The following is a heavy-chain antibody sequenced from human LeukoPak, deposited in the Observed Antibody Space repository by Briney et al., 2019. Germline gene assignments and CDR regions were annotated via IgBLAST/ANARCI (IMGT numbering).Heavy chain of an antibody. CDR2: IYYSGST. D-gene: IGHD6-19*01. CDR1: GGSISTSSYY. Sequence: SETLSLTCTVSGGSISTSSYYWGWIRQPPGKGLECIGNIYYSGSTNYNPSLKSRVTISVDTSKNQFSLKLSSVTAADTAVYYCARVLAVAGMKRLYYFDYWGQGTLVTVSS. J-gene: IGHJ4*02. V-gene: IGHV4-39*07. CDR3: ARVLAVAGMKRLYYFDY.